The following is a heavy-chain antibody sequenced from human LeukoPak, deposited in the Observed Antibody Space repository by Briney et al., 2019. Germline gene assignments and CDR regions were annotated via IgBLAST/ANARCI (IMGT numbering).Heavy chain of an antibody. J-gene: IGHJ4*02. CDR2: ISAYNGNT. CDR3: ARDGEYSSSWDY. D-gene: IGHD6-6*01. CDR1: GYSFTSYG. Sequence: ASVKVSCKASGYSFTSYGITWVRQAPGQGLEWMGWISAYNGNTNYAQRLQGRVTMTTDTSTSTAYMELRSLRSDDTAVYYCARDGEYSSSWDYWGQGTLVTVSS. V-gene: IGHV1-18*01.